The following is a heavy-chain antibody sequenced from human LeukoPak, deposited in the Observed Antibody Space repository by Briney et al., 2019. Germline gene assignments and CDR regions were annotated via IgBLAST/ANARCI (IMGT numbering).Heavy chain of an antibody. D-gene: IGHD3-22*01. V-gene: IGHV3-7*01. CDR1: GFTLSSYW. J-gene: IGHJ4*02. CDR3: ARDYYDSSGYYLFDY. Sequence: GGSLRLSCAASGFTLSSYWMSWVRQAPGKGLEWVANIKQDGSEKYYVDSAKGRFTISRDNAKNSLYLQMNSLRAEDTAVYYCARDYYDSSGYYLFDYWGQGTLVTVSS. CDR2: IKQDGSEK.